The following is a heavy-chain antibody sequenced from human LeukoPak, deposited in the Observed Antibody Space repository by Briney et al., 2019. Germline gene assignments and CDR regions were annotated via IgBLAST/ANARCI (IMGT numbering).Heavy chain of an antibody. Sequence: SETLSLTCTVSGGSISSSSYYWGWIRQPPGKGLEWIGSIYYSGSTYYNPSLKSRVTILVDTSKNQFSLKLSSVTAADTAVYYCAREVAARPPYYFDYWGQGTLVTVSS. CDR1: GGSISSSSYY. J-gene: IGHJ4*02. V-gene: IGHV4-39*07. CDR3: AREVAARPPYYFDY. CDR2: IYYSGST. D-gene: IGHD6-6*01.